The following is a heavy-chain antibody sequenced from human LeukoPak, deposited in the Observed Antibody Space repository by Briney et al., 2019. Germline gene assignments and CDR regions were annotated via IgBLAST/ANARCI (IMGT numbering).Heavy chain of an antibody. CDR2: IYHSGGT. Sequence: SETLSLTCAVSGGSVRSGGYSWSWIRQPPGKGLEWIGYIYHSGGTYYNPSLKSRVTISVDRSKNQFSLKLSSVTAADTAVYYXXXXXXXXYDFYYFDYWGQGTLVTVSS. D-gene: IGHD3-3*01. V-gene: IGHV4-30-2*01. CDR1: GGSVRSGGYS. CDR3: XXXXXXXYDFYYFDY. J-gene: IGHJ4*02.